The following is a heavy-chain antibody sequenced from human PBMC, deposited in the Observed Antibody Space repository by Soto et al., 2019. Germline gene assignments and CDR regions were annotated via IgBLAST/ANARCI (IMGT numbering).Heavy chain of an antibody. Sequence: QVRLVQSGAEVKKPGASVKVSCKASGYTFTSYGISWVRQAPGQGLEWMGWISAYNGNTNYAQKLQGRVTMTTDTPTSTAYMELRSLRSDATAVYYCARRVTAAVRYNWFDPWGQGTLVTVSS. CDR2: ISAYNGNT. J-gene: IGHJ5*02. V-gene: IGHV1-18*01. D-gene: IGHD6-13*01. CDR1: GYTFTSYG. CDR3: ARRVTAAVRYNWFDP.